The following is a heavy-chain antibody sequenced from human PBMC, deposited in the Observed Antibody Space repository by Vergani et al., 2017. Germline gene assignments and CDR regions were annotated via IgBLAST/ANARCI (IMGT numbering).Heavy chain of an antibody. J-gene: IGHJ4*02. Sequence: QVQVVQSGAEVKKSGASVKVSCKTSGYTFSNYYMHWVRQAPGQGLEWMGIINPSGGHTNYSQKFQGRVTMTRDTSTSTVYMEMSSLRSEDTAMCYCARGGCGILTGYRYWGQGTLVTVSA. D-gene: IGHD3-9*01. CDR1: GYTFSNYY. V-gene: IGHV1-46*03. CDR2: INPSGGHT. CDR3: ARGGCGILTGYRY.